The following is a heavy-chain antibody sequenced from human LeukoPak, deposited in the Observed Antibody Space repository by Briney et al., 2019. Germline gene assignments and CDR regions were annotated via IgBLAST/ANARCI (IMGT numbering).Heavy chain of an antibody. D-gene: IGHD4-11*01. V-gene: IGHV1-18*01. CDR3: ARDRLPAAFPWTTVTTWDAFDI. Sequence: ASVKVSCKASGYTFTSYGISWVRQAPGQGLEWMGWISAYNGNTNYAQKLQGRVTMTTDTSTSTAYMELRSLRSDDTAVYYCARDRLPAAFPWTTVTTWDAFDIWGQGTMVTVSS. CDR1: GYTFTSYG. CDR2: ISAYNGNT. J-gene: IGHJ3*02.